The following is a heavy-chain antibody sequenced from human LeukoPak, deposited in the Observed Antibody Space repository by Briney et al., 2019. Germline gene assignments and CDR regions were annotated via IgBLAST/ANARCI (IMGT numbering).Heavy chain of an antibody. Sequence: PSETLSLTCAVHGGSFSGYYWTWIRQPPGKGLEWIGEINHSGTTNYNPSLKSRVTISVDTSKNQLSLKLSSVTAADTAVYYCARHEYSTAPDYWGQGALVTVSP. J-gene: IGHJ4*02. D-gene: IGHD6-6*01. V-gene: IGHV4-34*01. CDR2: INHSGTT. CDR1: GGSFSGYY. CDR3: ARHEYSTAPDY.